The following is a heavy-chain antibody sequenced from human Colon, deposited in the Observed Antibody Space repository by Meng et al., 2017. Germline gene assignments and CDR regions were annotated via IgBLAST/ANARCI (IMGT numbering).Heavy chain of an antibody. D-gene: IGHD2-15*01. J-gene: IGHJ4*02. Sequence: QVQLVQSGTEGKRPGAPVKVSCKASGYTFSDCYIHWVRQAPGQGLVWMGWIVPNSGDTNYAQKFQGRVTMTRDTSISTTYMELSRLTSDDTAVYYCARSTPSLDYWGQGTLVTVSS. CDR1: GYTFSDCY. CDR2: IVPNSGDT. CDR3: ARSTPSLDY. V-gene: IGHV1-2*02.